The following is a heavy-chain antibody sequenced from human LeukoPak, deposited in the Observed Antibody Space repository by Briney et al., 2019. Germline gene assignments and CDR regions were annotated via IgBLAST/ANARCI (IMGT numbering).Heavy chain of an antibody. V-gene: IGHV1-69*06. CDR3: ALLYSSGGTGPDDY. Sequence: SVKVSCKASGGTFSSYAISWVRQAPGQGLEWMGGIIPIFGTANYAQKFQGRVTITADKSTSTAYMELSSLRSGDTAVYYCALLYSSGGTGPDDYWGQGTLVTVSS. D-gene: IGHD6-19*01. CDR2: IIPIFGTA. CDR1: GGTFSSYA. J-gene: IGHJ4*02.